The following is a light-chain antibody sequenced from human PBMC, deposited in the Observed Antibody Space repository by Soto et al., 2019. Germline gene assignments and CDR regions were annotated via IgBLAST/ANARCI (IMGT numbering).Light chain of an antibody. J-gene: IGLJ2*01. CDR1: SSNIGSNT. Sequence: QSVLTQSPSASGTPGQRVTISCSGGSSNIGSNTVNWYQHLPGTAPKRLIYNNNQRPSGVPDRFSGSKSGTSAALAISGLRGEDEATYYCAAWDDSLNAVLFGGGTKLTVL. V-gene: IGLV1-44*01. CDR2: NNN. CDR3: AAWDDSLNAVL.